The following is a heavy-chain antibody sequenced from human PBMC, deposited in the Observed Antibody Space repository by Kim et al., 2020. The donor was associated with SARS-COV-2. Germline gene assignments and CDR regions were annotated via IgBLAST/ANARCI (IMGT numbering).Heavy chain of an antibody. J-gene: IGHJ4*02. D-gene: IGHD3-10*01. CDR2: IYYSGST. CDR1: GGSISSGGYY. Sequence: SETLSLTCTVSGGSISSGGYYWSWIRQHPGKGLEWIGYIYYSGSTYYNPSLKSRVTISVDTSKNQFSLKLSSVTAADTAVYYCASDYYGSGSYQWGAGYWGQGTLVTVSS. CDR3: ASDYYGSGSYQWGAGY. V-gene: IGHV4-31*03.